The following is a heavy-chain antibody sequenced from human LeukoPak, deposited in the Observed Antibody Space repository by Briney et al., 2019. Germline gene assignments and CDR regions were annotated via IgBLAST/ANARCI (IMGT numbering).Heavy chain of an antibody. D-gene: IGHD3-22*01. CDR3: AREYYYDSSGYYTRFFDY. Sequence: SETLSLTCTVSGGSISNGDYYWSWIRQPPGKGLEWIGYIYYSGSTYYNPSLKSRVTISVDTSKNQFSLKLSSVTAADTAVYYCAREYYYDSSGYYTRFFDYWGQGTLVTVSS. CDR2: IYYSGST. CDR1: GGSISNGDYY. J-gene: IGHJ4*02. V-gene: IGHV4-31*03.